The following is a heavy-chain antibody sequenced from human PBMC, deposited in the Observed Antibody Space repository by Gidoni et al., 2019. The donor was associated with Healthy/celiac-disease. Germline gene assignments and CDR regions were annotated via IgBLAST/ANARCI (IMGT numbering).Heavy chain of an antibody. CDR1: GGSISSSSYY. D-gene: IGHD3-22*01. CDR3: ARHLYYYDSSGYYRLYAFDI. J-gene: IGHJ3*02. CDR2: IYYSGST. Sequence: QLQLQASGPGLVKPSETLSLTCTVSGGSISSSSYYWGWIRQPPGKGLEWIGSIYYSGSTYYNPSLKSRVTISVDTSKNQFSLKLSSVTAADTAVYYCARHLYYYDSSGYYRLYAFDIWGQGTMVTVSS. V-gene: IGHV4-39*01.